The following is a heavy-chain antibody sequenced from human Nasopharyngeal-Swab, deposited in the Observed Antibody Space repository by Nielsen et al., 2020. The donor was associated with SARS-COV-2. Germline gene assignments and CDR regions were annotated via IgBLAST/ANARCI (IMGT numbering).Heavy chain of an antibody. CDR3: ARGQYTVSFDY. Sequence: GSLRLSCTVSGYSISSGYYWGWIRQPPGKGLEWIGSIYHSGSTYYNPSLKSRVTISVDTSKNQFSLKLSSVTAADTAVYYCARGQYTVSFDYWGQGTLVTVSS. CDR1: GYSISSGYY. J-gene: IGHJ4*02. D-gene: IGHD4-11*01. CDR2: IYHSGST. V-gene: IGHV4-38-2*02.